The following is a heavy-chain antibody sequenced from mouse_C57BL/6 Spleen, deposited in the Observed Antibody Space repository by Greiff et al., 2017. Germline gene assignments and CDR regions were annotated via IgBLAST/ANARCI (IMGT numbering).Heavy chain of an antibody. J-gene: IGHJ2*01. D-gene: IGHD1-1*01. Sequence: VQGVESGAELVRPGASVKLSCKASGYTFTDYYINWVKQRPGQGLEWIARIYPGSGNTYYNEKFKGKATLTAEKSSSTAYMQLSSLTSEDSAVYFCARERVTTVVDYFDYWGQGTTLTVSS. CDR2: IYPGSGNT. V-gene: IGHV1-76*01. CDR3: ARERVTTVVDYFDY. CDR1: GYTFTDYY.